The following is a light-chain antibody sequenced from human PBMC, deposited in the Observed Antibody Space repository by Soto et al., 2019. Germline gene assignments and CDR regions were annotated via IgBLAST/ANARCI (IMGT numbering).Light chain of an antibody. Sequence: QAVVTQPASVSGSPGQSITISCTGTSSDVGSYNLVSWYQQHPGKAPKLMIYEVSKRPSGVSNRFSGSKSGNTASLTISGLQAEDEADYYCCSYAGSSTSWVFGGGTQLTVL. J-gene: IGLJ2*01. CDR1: SSDVGSYNL. CDR2: EVS. CDR3: CSYAGSSTSWV. V-gene: IGLV2-23*02.